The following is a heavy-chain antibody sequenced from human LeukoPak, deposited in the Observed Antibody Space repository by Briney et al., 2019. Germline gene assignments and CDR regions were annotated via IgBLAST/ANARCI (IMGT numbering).Heavy chain of an antibody. V-gene: IGHV3-33*01. CDR1: GFTFSSYG. J-gene: IGHJ4*02. Sequence: GGSLRLSCAASGFTFSSYGMHWVRQAPGKGLEWVAVIWYDGGNKYYADSVKGRFTISRDNSKNTLYLQMNSLRAEDTAVYYCARARGSGSYYISFDYCGQGTLVTVSS. D-gene: IGHD3-10*01. CDR3: ARARGSGSYYISFDY. CDR2: IWYDGGNK.